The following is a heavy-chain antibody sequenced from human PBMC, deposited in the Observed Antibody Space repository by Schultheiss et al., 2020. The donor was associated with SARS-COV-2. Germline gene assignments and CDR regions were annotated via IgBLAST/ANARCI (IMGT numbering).Heavy chain of an antibody. J-gene: IGHJ5*02. V-gene: IGHV3-21*01. CDR2: IRSSGRDI. D-gene: IGHD2-15*01. Sequence: GGSLRLSCAASGFTFSSYWMSWVRQAPGKGLEFVASIRSSGRDIYYADSMQGRFTVSRDNANNSLYLQMHSLRVEDTAVYYCVRDRSWWTPYNCFDLWGRGTLVTVSS. CDR3: VRDRSWWTPYNCFDL. CDR1: GFTFSSYW.